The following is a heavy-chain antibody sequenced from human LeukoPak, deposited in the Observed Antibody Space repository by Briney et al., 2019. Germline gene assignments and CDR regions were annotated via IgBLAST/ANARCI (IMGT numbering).Heavy chain of an antibody. J-gene: IGHJ4*02. CDR3: ARDYDYVWGSYRKRKYYFDY. CDR1: GGSISSYY. Sequence: SETLSLTCTVSGGSISSYYWSWIRQPPGKGLEWIGEINHSGSTNYNPSLKSRVTISVDTSKNQFSLKLSSVTAADTAVYYCARDYDYVWGSYRKRKYYFDYWGQGTLVTVSS. D-gene: IGHD3-16*02. V-gene: IGHV4-34*01. CDR2: INHSGST.